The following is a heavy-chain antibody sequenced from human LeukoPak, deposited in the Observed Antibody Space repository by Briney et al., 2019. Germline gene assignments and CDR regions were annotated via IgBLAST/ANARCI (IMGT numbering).Heavy chain of an antibody. CDR2: ISGSGGST. V-gene: IGHV3-23*01. Sequence: GGSLRLSCAASGFTFSSSAMSWVRHAPGKGLEWVSAISGSGGSTYYADSVKGRFTISRDNSKNTLYLQMNSLRAEDTAAYYCAKVKGIAAAPLDYMDVWGKGTTVTVSS. J-gene: IGHJ6*03. CDR3: AKVKGIAAAPLDYMDV. CDR1: GFTFSSSA. D-gene: IGHD6-13*01.